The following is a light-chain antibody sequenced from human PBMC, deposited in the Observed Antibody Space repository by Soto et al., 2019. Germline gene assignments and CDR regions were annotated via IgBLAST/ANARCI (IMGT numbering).Light chain of an antibody. CDR2: NAD. Sequence: DIQMTQSPSTLSASVGDRVTITCRASQDINRWLAWYQQKPGKAPKILIYNADTLESGVPSRFSGSGYGTEFILTISSPPPDDFATYYCQQFSLYWAFGQGTKVDIK. V-gene: IGKV1-5*01. CDR3: QQFSLYWA. J-gene: IGKJ1*01. CDR1: QDINRW.